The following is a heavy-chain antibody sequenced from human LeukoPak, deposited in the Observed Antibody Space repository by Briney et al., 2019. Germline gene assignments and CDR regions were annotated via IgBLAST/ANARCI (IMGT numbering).Heavy chain of an antibody. CDR1: GGSIRSSYYY. D-gene: IGHD5-12*01. Sequence: SETLSLTCTVSGGSIRSSYYYWSWIRQPPGKGLEWIGEINHSGSTNYNPSLKSRVTISVDTSKNQFSLKLSSVTAADTAVYYCARDYSVDIVATIRRYYFDYWGQGTLVTVSS. CDR2: INHSGST. V-gene: IGHV4-39*07. CDR3: ARDYSVDIVATIRRYYFDY. J-gene: IGHJ4*02.